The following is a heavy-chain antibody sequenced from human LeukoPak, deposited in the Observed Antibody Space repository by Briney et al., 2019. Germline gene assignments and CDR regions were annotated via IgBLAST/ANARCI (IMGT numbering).Heavy chain of an antibody. J-gene: IGHJ5*02. CDR1: GYNFNTYW. CDR3: ARHLSPLGSGPDSWFDP. Sequence: GESLKISCKGSGYNFNTYWISWVRQMPGKGLEWMGTIDPSDSYTKYSLPFQGHVSLSVDKSISTAYLQWSSLEASDTAIYYCARHLSPLGSGPDSWFDPWGQGTLVTVSS. V-gene: IGHV5-10-1*01. D-gene: IGHD7-27*01. CDR2: IDPSDSYT.